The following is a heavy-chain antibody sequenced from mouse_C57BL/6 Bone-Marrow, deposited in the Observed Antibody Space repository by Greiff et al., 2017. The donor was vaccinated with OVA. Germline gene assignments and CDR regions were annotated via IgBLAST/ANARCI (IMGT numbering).Heavy chain of an antibody. D-gene: IGHD1-2*01. V-gene: IGHV2-6*01. CDR3: ASDHGYRGRFAY. CDR1: GFSLTSYG. J-gene: IGHJ3*01. CDR2: IWGVGST. Sequence: VQGVESGPGLVAPSQSLSITCTVSGFSLTSYGVDWVRQSPGKGLEWLGVIWGVGSTNYNSALKSRLSISKDNSKSQVFLKMNSLQTDDTAMYYCASDHGYRGRFAYWGQGTLVTVSA.